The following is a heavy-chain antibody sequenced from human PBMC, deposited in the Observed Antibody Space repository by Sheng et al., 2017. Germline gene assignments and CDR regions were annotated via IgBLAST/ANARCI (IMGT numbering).Heavy chain of an antibody. J-gene: IGHJ3*02. CDR1: GGSISSYY. CDR2: IYYSGST. D-gene: IGHD3-22*01. V-gene: IGHV4-59*12. CDR3: ARASPYYYDSSEGAFDI. Sequence: QVQLQESGPGLVKPSETLSLTCTVSGGSISSYYWSWIRQPPGKGLEWIGYIYYSGSTNYNPSLKSRVTISVDTSKNQFSLKLSSVTAADTAVYYCARASPYYYDSSEGAFDIWGPKGQWSPSLQ.